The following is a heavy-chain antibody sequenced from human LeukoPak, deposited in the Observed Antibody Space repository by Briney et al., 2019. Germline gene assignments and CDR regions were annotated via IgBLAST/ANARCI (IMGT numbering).Heavy chain of an antibody. CDR2: ISSSSSYI. CDR3: ARDAGVVGANLGLAFDI. D-gene: IGHD1-26*01. CDR1: GFTFSSYS. V-gene: IGHV3-21*01. Sequence: GGSLRLSCADSGFTFSSYSMNWVRQAPGKGLEWVSSISSSSSYIYYADSVKGRFTISRDNAKNSLYLQMNSLRAEDTAVYYCARDAGVVGANLGLAFDIWGQGTMVTVSS. J-gene: IGHJ3*02.